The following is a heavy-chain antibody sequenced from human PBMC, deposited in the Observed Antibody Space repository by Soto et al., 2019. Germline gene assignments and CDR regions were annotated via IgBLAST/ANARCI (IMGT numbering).Heavy chain of an antibody. CDR1: GFTFSSYA. Sequence: QVQLVESGGGVVQPGRSLRLSCAASGFTFSSYAMHWVRQAPGKGLEWVAVISYDGSNKYYADSVKGRFTISRDNSKNTLYLPRNSLRAEDTAVYYCARAALMVYAIALDYWGQGTLVTVSS. CDR2: ISYDGSNK. J-gene: IGHJ4*02. V-gene: IGHV3-30-3*01. CDR3: ARAALMVYAIALDY. D-gene: IGHD2-8*01.